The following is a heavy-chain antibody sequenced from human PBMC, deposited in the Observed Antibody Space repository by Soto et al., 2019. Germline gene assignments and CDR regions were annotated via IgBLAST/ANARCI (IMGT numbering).Heavy chain of an antibody. Sequence: SETLSLTCTVSGGSISSYYRSWIRQPPGKGLEWIGYIYYSGSTNYTPSLKSRVTISVDTSKNQFSLKMSSVTAADTAVYYCARRYGPGFDYWGQGTLVTVSS. CDR1: GGSISSYY. CDR2: IYYSGST. V-gene: IGHV4-59*08. CDR3: ARRYGPGFDY. J-gene: IGHJ4*02. D-gene: IGHD4-17*01.